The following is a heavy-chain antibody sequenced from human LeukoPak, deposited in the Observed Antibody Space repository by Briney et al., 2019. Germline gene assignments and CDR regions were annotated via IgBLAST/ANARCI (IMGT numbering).Heavy chain of an antibody. V-gene: IGHV4-59*08. CDR2: IYYSGST. CDR1: GGSISSYY. J-gene: IGHJ6*02. D-gene: IGHD2-2*01. CDR3: ARYPAPEDYYYGMDV. Sequence: SETLSLTCTVSGGSISSYYWSWIRQPPGKGLEWIGYIYYSGSTNYNPSLKSRVTISVDTSKNQFSLKLSSVTAAGTAVYYCARYPAPEDYYYGMDVWGQGTTVTVSS.